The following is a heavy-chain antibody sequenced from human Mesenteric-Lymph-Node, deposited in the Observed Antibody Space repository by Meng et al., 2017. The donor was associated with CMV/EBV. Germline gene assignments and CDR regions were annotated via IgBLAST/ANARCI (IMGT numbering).Heavy chain of an antibody. J-gene: IGHJ4*02. CDR1: GGSMIGGYY. Sequence: CTVSGGSMIGGYYWSWIRQPPGKGLEFIGYIYYSGRTRYNPSLNSRHIISLDTSKNQFSLKVTSVTAADTAVYYCARAEEAAAIFDVWGQGTLVTVSS. CDR2: IYYSGRT. V-gene: IGHV4-31*03. D-gene: IGHD6-25*01. CDR3: ARAEEAAAIFDV.